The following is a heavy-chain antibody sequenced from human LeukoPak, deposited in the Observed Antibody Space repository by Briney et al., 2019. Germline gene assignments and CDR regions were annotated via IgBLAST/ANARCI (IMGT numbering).Heavy chain of an antibody. Sequence: GESLKISCKGFGYSFITYYIAWVRQMPGKGLEWMGIIYPGDSDTRYSPSFQGQVTISADKSISTAYLQWSSLKASDTAMYYCARQYSSSWYYFDYWGQGTLVTVSS. J-gene: IGHJ4*02. CDR2: IYPGDSDT. CDR3: ARQYSSSWYYFDY. V-gene: IGHV5-51*01. D-gene: IGHD6-13*01. CDR1: GYSFITYY.